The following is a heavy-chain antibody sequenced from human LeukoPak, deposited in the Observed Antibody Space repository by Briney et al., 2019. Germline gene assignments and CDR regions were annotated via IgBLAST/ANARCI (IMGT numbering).Heavy chain of an antibody. Sequence: SETLSLTCTVSGGSISNYYWSWIRQPPGKGLEWIGYIYYSGSTNYNPSLKSRVTISVDTSKNQFSLKLSSVTAADTAVYYCARDGRGLDYWGQGTLVTVSS. CDR2: IYYSGST. J-gene: IGHJ4*02. D-gene: IGHD3-10*01. V-gene: IGHV4-59*12. CDR3: ARDGRGLDY. CDR1: GGSISNYY.